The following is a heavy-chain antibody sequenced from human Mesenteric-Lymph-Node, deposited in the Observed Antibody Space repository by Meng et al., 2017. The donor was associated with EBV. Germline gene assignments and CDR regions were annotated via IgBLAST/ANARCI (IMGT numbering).Heavy chain of an antibody. CDR3: ARMEYTYHWYIDL. CDR2: IYYSVYT. CDR1: GASISSGGYY. J-gene: IGHJ2*01. D-gene: IGHD1-1*01. V-gene: IGHV4-30-4*01. Sequence: QVHGPDSGPGLVKPAQTLSLTCAVSGASISSGGYYWNWIRQSTGKGRGLIGYIYYSVYTYYSSSLKSRVTISVDVSKNQFSLKVTSVTAADTAVYYCARMEYTYHWYIDLWGPGTLVTVSS.